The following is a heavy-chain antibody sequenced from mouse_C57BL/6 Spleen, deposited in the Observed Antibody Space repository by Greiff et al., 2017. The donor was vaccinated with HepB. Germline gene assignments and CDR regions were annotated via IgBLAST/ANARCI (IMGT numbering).Heavy chain of an antibody. J-gene: IGHJ3*01. D-gene: IGHD2-3*01. Sequence: EVKVEESGAELVRPGSSVKMSCKTSGYTFTSYGINWVKQRPGQGLEWIGYIYIGNGYAEYNEKFKGKATLTSDTSSSTAYMQLSSLTSEDSAIYFCARCRIYDGYCSFAYWGQGTLVTVSA. CDR1: GYTFTSYG. CDR2: IYIGNGYA. V-gene: IGHV1-58*01. CDR3: ARCRIYDGYCSFAY.